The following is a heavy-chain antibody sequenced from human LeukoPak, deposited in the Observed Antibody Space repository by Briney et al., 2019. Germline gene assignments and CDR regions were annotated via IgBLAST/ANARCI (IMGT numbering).Heavy chain of an antibody. CDR3: ARAHLHYGDSIHDLDY. CDR2: IHPSGGST. CDR1: GYTFTSYY. J-gene: IGHJ4*02. D-gene: IGHD4-17*01. V-gene: IGHV1-46*01. Sequence: AASVKVSCKASGYTFTSYYMHWVRQAPGQGLEWMGIIHPSGGSTSYAQKFQGRFTRTRDTSTSTVYMELSSLRSEDTAVYYCARAHLHYGDSIHDLDYWGQGTLVTVSS.